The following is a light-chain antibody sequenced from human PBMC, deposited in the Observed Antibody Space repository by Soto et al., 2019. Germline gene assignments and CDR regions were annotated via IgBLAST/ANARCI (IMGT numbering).Light chain of an antibody. CDR3: SSYTDTTVVV. CDR2: EVS. Sequence: QSALTQPAPVSGSPGQSITISCTATSSDVGGYNYVSWYQQHPGKAPKLMIYEVSNRPSGVSDRFSGSKSGNTASLTISGLQAEDEADYYCSSYTDTTVVVFGGGTKLTVL. J-gene: IGLJ2*01. CDR1: SSDVGGYNY. V-gene: IGLV2-14*01.